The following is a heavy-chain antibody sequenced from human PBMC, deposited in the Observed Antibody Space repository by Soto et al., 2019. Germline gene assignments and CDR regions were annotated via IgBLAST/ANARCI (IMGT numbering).Heavy chain of an antibody. Sequence: GGSLRLSCAASGFTFSGYSMNWVRQAPGKGLEWVSSISSSGSYIYYADSVKGRFTISRDNAKNSLYLQMNSLRAEDTAVYYCARGGQYCTTSSCYAKVNSWGQGTLVTVSS. CDR3: ARGGQYCTTSSCYAKVNS. CDR2: ISSSGSYI. J-gene: IGHJ4*02. CDR1: GFTFSGYS. V-gene: IGHV3-21*01. D-gene: IGHD2-2*01.